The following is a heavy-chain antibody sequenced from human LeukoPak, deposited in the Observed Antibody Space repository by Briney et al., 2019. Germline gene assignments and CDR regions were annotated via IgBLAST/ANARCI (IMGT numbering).Heavy chain of an antibody. CDR3: ARDRTGGFGY. CDR2: ISSSSSTI. J-gene: IGHJ4*02. Sequence: PGGSLRLSCAASGFTFSSYSMNWVRQAPGKGLEWVSYISSSSSTIYYADSVKGRFTISRDNAKNSLYLRMNSLRAEDTAVYYCARDRTGGFGYWGQGTLVTVSS. CDR1: GFTFSSYS. V-gene: IGHV3-48*01. D-gene: IGHD3/OR15-3a*01.